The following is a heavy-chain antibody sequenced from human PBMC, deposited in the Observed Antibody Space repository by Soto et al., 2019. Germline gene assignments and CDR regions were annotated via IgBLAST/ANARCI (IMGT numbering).Heavy chain of an antibody. CDR3: ARRGGYSSYYGLDV. CDR1: GYNFTTYW. D-gene: IGHD4-4*01. J-gene: IGHJ6*02. Sequence: GESLKISCKGSGYNFTTYWIGWVRQMPGKGLECMGVIYPVNSYTRYSPSFQGQVTISVDKSISTAYLQWSGLRASDTAMYYCARRGGYSSYYGLDVWGQGTTVTVSS. CDR2: IYPVNSYT. V-gene: IGHV5-51*01.